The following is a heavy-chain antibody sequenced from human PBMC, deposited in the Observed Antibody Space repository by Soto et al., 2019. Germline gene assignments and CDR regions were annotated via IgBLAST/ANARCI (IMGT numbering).Heavy chain of an antibody. Sequence: GGSLRLSCAASGFTFSSYWMSWVRQAPGKGLEWVANIKQDGSEKYYVDSVKGRFTISRDNAKNSLYLQMNSLRAEDTAVYYCASDCGSMIPLGGAFEIWGQGTMVTVSS. J-gene: IGHJ3*02. V-gene: IGHV3-7*01. CDR2: IKQDGSEK. CDR3: ASDCGSMIPLGGAFEI. D-gene: IGHD3-16*01. CDR1: GFTFSSYW.